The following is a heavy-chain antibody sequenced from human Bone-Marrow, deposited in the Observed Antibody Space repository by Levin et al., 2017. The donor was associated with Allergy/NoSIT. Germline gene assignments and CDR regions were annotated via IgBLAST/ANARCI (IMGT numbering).Heavy chain of an antibody. V-gene: IGHV3-23*01. J-gene: IGHJ4*02. CDR1: GFTFSSYA. D-gene: IGHD3-9*01. CDR3: AKDDYDILTGAFDY. Sequence: PGGSLRLSCAASGFTFSSYAMSWVRQAPGKGLEWVSAISGSGGSTYYADSVKDRFTISRDISKNTLYLQMNSLRAEDTAVYYCAKDDYDILTGAFDYWGLGTLVTVSS. CDR2: ISGSGGST.